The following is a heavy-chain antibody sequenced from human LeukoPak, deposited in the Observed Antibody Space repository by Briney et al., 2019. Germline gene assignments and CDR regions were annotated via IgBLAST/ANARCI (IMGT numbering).Heavy chain of an antibody. CDR3: AKEQTSSGFFDY. Sequence: GGSLRLSCAASGFTFSSCVMSWVRQAPGKGLEWVSSISVSGGSTYYADSVKGRFTISRDNSKNTLYLQMNSLRAEDRAVYYCAKEQTSSGFFDYWGQGTLVTVSS. J-gene: IGHJ4*02. V-gene: IGHV3-23*01. CDR2: ISVSGGST. D-gene: IGHD2-2*01. CDR1: GFTFSSCV.